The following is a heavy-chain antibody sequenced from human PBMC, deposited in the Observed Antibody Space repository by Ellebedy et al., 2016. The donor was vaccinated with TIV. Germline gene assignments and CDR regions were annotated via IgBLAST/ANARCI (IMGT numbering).Heavy chain of an antibody. CDR3: ARQGGYNRAFDI. V-gene: IGHV4-61*05. CDR1: GGSISSSSYY. J-gene: IGHJ3*02. CDR2: IYYSGST. D-gene: IGHD5-24*01. Sequence: SETLSLTCTVSGGSISSSSYYWSWIRQPPGKGLEWIGYIYYSGSTNYNPSLKSRVTISVDTSKNQFSLKLSSVTAADTAVYYCARQGGYNRAFDIWGQGTMVTVSS.